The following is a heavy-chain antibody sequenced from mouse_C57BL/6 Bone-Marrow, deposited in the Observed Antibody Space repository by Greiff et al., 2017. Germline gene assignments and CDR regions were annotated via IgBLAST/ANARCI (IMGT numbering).Heavy chain of an antibody. V-gene: IGHV5-16*01. J-gene: IGHJ2*01. CDR3: ARDRIYDGYYEGYFDY. CDR2: INYDGSST. Sequence: EVKLMESEGGLVQPGSSMKLSCTASGFTFSDYYMAWVRQVPEKGLEWVANINYDGSSTYYLDSLKSRFIISRDNAKNILYLQMSSLKSEDTATYYCARDRIYDGYYEGYFDYWGQGTTLTVSS. D-gene: IGHD2-3*01. CDR1: GFTFSDYY.